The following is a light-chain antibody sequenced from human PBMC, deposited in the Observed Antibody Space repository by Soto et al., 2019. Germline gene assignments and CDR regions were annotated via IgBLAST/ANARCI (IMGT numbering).Light chain of an antibody. V-gene: IGLV2-14*01. J-gene: IGLJ3*02. Sequence: QSALTQPASVSGSPGQSIAISCTGTSSDVGGYNYVSWYQQHPGKTPNLMIYDVSNRPSGVSNRFSGSKSGNTASLTISWLHAEDEADYYCSSYTSSSTWVFGGGTKLTVL. CDR2: DVS. CDR1: SSDVGGYNY. CDR3: SSYTSSSTWV.